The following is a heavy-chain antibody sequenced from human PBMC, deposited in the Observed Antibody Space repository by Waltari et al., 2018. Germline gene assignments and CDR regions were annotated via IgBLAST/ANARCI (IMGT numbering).Heavy chain of an antibody. J-gene: IGHJ4*02. CDR3: ARETLPGNKIIDY. Sequence: QVQLVQSGPEVKQPGASVRVSCKTSGYTFTSYYLHWVRQAPGQGLEWMAWINSNTCASQSAQTFQGRVTVTKDTSLTTVYLELSGLRSDDTALYYCARETLPGNKIIDYWGQGTLVTVSS. CDR1: GYTFTSYY. D-gene: IGHD1-1*01. V-gene: IGHV1-2*02. CDR2: INSNTCAS.